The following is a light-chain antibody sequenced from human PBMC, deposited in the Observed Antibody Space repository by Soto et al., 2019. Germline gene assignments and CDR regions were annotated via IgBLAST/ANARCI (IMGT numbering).Light chain of an antibody. Sequence: QSVLTQPASVSGSPGQSITISCTGTSSDVGGYNYVSWYQQHPGKAPKFMIYDVSNRPSGVSNRFSGSKSGNTASLTISGLQAEDEADYYCSSYTTRNTCPIGFGTGIKV. CDR2: DVS. CDR3: SSYTTRNTCPIG. J-gene: IGLJ1*01. V-gene: IGLV2-14*01. CDR1: SSDVGGYNY.